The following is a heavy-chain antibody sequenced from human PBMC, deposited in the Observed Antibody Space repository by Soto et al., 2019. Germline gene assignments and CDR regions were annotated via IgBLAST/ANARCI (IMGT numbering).Heavy chain of an antibody. V-gene: IGHV4-39*01. Sequence: QPQLQESGPGLVKPSETLSLTCTVSGGSISSDTYYWGWIRQSPEKGLEWIASVSYSGSTYYNPTLKSRVTISVDTSKSQFSLKLRSVTAADTAVYYCVRFWPPPDSDLLTAYSDAFDYWGQGTLVTVSS. CDR2: VSYSGST. CDR3: VRFWPPPDSDLLTAYSDAFDY. J-gene: IGHJ4*02. CDR1: GGSISSDTYY. D-gene: IGHD3-9*01.